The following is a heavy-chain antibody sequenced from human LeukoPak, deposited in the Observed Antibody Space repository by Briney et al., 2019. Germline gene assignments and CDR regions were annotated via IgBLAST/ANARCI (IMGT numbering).Heavy chain of an antibody. CDR1: GYSFTSYW. CDR2: IYPGDYDT. V-gene: IGHV5-51*01. J-gene: IGHJ5*02. D-gene: IGHD1-7*01. CDR3: ARGHSGITGTTTIRFDP. Sequence: GESLKISCKGSGYSFTSYWIGWGRQMPGKGLEWMGIIYPGDYDTRYSPSFQGQVTISADKSISTAYLQWSSLKASDTAMYYCARGHSGITGTTTIRFDPWGQGTLVTVSS.